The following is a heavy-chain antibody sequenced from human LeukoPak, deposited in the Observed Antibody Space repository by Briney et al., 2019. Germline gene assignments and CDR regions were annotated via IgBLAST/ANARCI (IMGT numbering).Heavy chain of an antibody. V-gene: IGHV3-23*01. CDR1: GFTFSSYA. CDR3: AKCGLSVLRFLEWANFDY. J-gene: IGHJ4*02. Sequence: PGGSLRLSCAASGFTFSSYAVSWVRQAPGKGLEWVSAISGSGGSTYYADSVKGRFTISRDNSKNTLYLQMNSLRAEDTAVYYCAKCGLSVLRFLEWANFDYWGQGTLVTVSS. D-gene: IGHD3-3*01. CDR2: ISGSGGST.